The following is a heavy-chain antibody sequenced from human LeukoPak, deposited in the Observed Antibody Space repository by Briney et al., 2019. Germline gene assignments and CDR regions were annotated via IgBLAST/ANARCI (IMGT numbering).Heavy chain of an antibody. J-gene: IGHJ6*02. V-gene: IGHV3-9*01. Sequence: GGSLRLSCTVSGFTFDDYAMHWARHTPGKGLEWVAGITWNRDNIGYGDSVKGRFTISRDNVKDVLYLQMNSLRPEGTALYYCAKDLSSAITSALVLDVWGQGTTVTVS. CDR2: ITWNRDNI. CDR1: GFTFDDYA. D-gene: IGHD3-22*01. CDR3: AKDLSSAITSALVLDV.